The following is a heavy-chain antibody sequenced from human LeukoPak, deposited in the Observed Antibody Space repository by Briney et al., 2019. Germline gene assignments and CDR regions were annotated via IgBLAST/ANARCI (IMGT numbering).Heavy chain of an antibody. V-gene: IGHV3-53*01. CDR1: GFDISYNY. CDR2: IHTGGTT. J-gene: IGHJ4*02. D-gene: IGHD1-26*01. CDR3: ARSSGSYWY. Sequence: PGGSLRLSCAASGFDISYNYVGWVRQAPGKGLEWVSVIHTGGTTHYADSVKGRFTISKDNSNNTVYLQMNSVGVEDTAVYYCARSSGSYWYWGQGTLVTVSS.